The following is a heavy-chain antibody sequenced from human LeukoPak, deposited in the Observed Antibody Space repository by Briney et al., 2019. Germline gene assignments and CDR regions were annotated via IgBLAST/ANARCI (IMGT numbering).Heavy chain of an antibody. CDR3: ARWEVQAQWKVADY. J-gene: IGHJ4*02. Sequence: PSETLSLTCTVSGYPIRTGYYWAWIRQPPGKGLEWIATIYHSGSTNYNPSLKSRVTISVDTSKNQFSLKLSSVTAADTAVYYCARWEVQAQWKVADYWGQGTLVTVSS. CDR2: IYHSGST. V-gene: IGHV4-38-2*02. D-gene: IGHD1-26*01. CDR1: GYPIRTGYY.